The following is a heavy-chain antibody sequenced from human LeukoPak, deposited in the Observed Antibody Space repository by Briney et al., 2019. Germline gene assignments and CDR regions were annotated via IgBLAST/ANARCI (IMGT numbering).Heavy chain of an antibody. D-gene: IGHD3-3*01. CDR3: ARDHEGSPFWRDAFDI. V-gene: IGHV1-18*04. J-gene: IGHJ3*02. CDR2: ISGYNYKT. Sequence: AASVKVSCKAFGYTLSSYGISWLRQAPGQGLEWIGWISGYNYKTKYAQTFRGRVAMTIDTSTKTVSMELRILRSDDTAVYYCARDHEGSPFWRDAFDIWGQGTMVTVSS. CDR1: GYTLSSYG.